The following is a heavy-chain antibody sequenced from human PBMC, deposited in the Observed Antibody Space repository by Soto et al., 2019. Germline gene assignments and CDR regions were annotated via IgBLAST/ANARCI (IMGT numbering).Heavy chain of an antibody. CDR2: IYHSGST. CDR3: ARDGAGAYGLGWFDP. V-gene: IGHV4-31*03. Sequence: QVQLQESGPGLVKPSQTLSLTCTVSGDSISRGGYYWNWIRQHPRKGLEWIGYIYHSGSTNYNPSRKSRGTIAVDTSKNQLSLELSSVTAADTASYYCARDGAGAYGLGWFDPWGQGILVTVSS. J-gene: IGHJ5*02. CDR1: GDSISRGGYY. D-gene: IGHD2-21*01.